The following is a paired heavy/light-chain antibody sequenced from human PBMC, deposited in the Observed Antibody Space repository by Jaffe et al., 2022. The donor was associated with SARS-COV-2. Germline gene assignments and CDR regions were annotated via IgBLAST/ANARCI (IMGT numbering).Light chain of an antibody. Sequence: QSVLTQPPSASGTPGQRVTISCSGSSSNIGSNTVNWYQQLPGTAPKLLIYSNNQRPSGVPDRFSGSKSGTSASLAISGLQSEDEADYYCAAWDDSLNGHWVFGGGTKLTVL. CDR2: SNN. V-gene: IGLV1-44*01. J-gene: IGLJ3*02. CDR3: AAWDDSLNGHWV. CDR1: SSNIGSNT.
Heavy chain of an antibody. CDR1: GFTFSDYY. CDR3: ARDTSRDAFDI. Sequence: QVQLVESGGGLVKPGGSLRLSCAASGFTFSDYYMSWIRQAPGKGLEWVSYISSSGSTIYYADSVKGRFTISRDNAKNSLYLQMNSLRAEDTAVYYCARDTSRDAFDIWGQGTMVTVSS. CDR2: ISSSGSTI. J-gene: IGHJ3*02. V-gene: IGHV3-11*01. D-gene: IGHD2-2*01.